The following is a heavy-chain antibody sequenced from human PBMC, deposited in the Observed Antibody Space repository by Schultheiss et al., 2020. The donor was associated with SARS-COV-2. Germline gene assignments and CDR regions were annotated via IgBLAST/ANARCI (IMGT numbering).Heavy chain of an antibody. CDR2: IRSKAYGGTT. D-gene: IGHD4-11*01. J-gene: IGHJ4*02. V-gene: IGHV3-49*04. Sequence: GGSLRLSCAASGFTFSSYAMSWVRQAPGKGLEWVGFIRSKAYGGTTEYAASVKGRFTISRDDSKSIAYLQMNSLKTEDTAVYYCTSSTVTTSFVDYWGQGTLVTVSS. CDR1: GFTFSSYA. CDR3: TSSTVTTSFVDY.